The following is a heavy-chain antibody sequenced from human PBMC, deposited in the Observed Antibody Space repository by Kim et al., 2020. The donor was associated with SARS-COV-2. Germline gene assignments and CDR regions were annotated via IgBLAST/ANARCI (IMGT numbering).Heavy chain of an antibody. V-gene: IGHV3-23*01. Sequence: GGSLRLSCAVSGFTFSSYAMSWVRQAPGKGLEWVSTISDSGGSTYDADSVKGRFTISRDNSKNTLFLQMNSLRAEDTAVYYCAKLRSTGWYYFEYWGQGALLIVSS. J-gene: IGHJ4*02. CDR2: ISDSGGST. CDR3: AKLRSTGWYYFEY. D-gene: IGHD6-19*01. CDR1: GFTFSSYA.